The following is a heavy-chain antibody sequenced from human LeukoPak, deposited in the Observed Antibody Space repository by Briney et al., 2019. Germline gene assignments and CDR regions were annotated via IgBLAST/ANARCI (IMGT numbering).Heavy chain of an antibody. D-gene: IGHD4-17*01. CDR3: ARGALDYGDPYWYFDL. CDR1: GGSVSSGSYY. CDR2: IYYSGGT. J-gene: IGHJ2*01. V-gene: IGHV4-61*01. Sequence: SETLSLTCTVSGGSVSSGSYYWSWIRQPPGKGLEWIGYIYYSGGTNYNPSLKSRVTISVDTSKNQFPLKLSSVTAADTAVYYCARGALDYGDPYWYFDLWGRGTLVTVSS.